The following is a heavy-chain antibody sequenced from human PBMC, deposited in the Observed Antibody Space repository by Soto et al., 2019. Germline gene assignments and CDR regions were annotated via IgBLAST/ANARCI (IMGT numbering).Heavy chain of an antibody. Sequence: KIPDNGSEERMTNYWIGWMRPLPGKGLEWMGIIYPGASDTRYSPSFQGQVTISADKSISTAYLQWSSLKASDTAMYYCARPKGGSYQGSWYYLDYSGQGTRVTVS. V-gene: IGHV5-51*01. CDR2: IYPGASDT. CDR1: EERMTNYW. CDR3: ARPKGGSYQGSWYYLDY. J-gene: IGHJ4*02. D-gene: IGHD1-26*01.